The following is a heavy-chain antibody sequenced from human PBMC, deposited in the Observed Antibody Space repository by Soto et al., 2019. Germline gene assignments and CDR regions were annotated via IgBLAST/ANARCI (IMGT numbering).Heavy chain of an antibody. Sequence: EVQLVDSGGGLVQPGGSLRLSCAASGFTFSTYWMSWVRQAPGKGLEWVANIKQDGSEKYYVDSVKGRFTISRDNAKNSLYLQMNNLRADVTAVYYCARGQWLRFDAFDIWGQGTVVTVSS. CDR1: GFTFSTYW. D-gene: IGHD5-12*01. V-gene: IGHV3-7*01. CDR2: IKQDGSEK. CDR3: ARGQWLRFDAFDI. J-gene: IGHJ3*02.